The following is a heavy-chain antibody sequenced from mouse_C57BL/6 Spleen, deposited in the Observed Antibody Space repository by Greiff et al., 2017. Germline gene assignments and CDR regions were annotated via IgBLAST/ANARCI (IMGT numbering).Heavy chain of an antibody. J-gene: IGHJ2*01. CDR3: TRSDYDYDGNFDY. D-gene: IGHD2-4*01. V-gene: IGHV1-15*01. CDR1: GYTFTDYE. CDR2: IDPETGGT. Sequence: VKLQESGAELVRPGASVTLSCKASGYTFTDYEMHWVKQTPVHGLEWIGAIDPETGGTAYNQKFKGKAILTADKSSSTAYMELRSLTSEDSAVYYCTRSDYDYDGNFDYWGQGTTLTVSS.